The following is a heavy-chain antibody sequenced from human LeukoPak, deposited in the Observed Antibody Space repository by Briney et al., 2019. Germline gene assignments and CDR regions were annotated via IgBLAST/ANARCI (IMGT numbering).Heavy chain of an antibody. D-gene: IGHD5-12*01. CDR1: GFTFSSYA. V-gene: IGHV3-30*14. CDR3: ARDRGVATMDY. CDR2: ISFDGNNK. J-gene: IGHJ4*02. Sequence: GGSLRLSCAASGFTFSSYAIHWVRQGPGKGLEWVAVISFDGNNKYYADSVKGRFTISRDNSKNTLSLQMNSLRPEDTAVYYCARDRGVATMDYWGQGTLDTVSS.